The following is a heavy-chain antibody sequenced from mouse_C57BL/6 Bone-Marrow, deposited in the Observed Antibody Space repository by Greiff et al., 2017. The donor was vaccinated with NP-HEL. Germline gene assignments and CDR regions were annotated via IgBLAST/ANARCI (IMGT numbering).Heavy chain of an antibody. CDR2: IYPGDGDT. CDR3: ARRGDGSSLFDY. CDR1: GYAFSSSW. J-gene: IGHJ2*01. D-gene: IGHD1-1*01. V-gene: IGHV1-82*01. Sequence: QVQLKQSGPELVKPGASVKISCKASGYAFSSSWMNWVKQRPGKGLEWIGRIYPGDGDTNYNGKFKGKATLTADKSSSTAYMQLSSLTSEDSAVYLCARRGDGSSLFDYWGQGTTLTVSS.